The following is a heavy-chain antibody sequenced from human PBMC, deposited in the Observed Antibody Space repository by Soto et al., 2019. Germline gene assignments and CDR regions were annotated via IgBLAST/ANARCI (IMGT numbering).Heavy chain of an antibody. D-gene: IGHD1-26*01. CDR3: GSAPSKPGEPIWDVFDF. CDR1: GGSISSYY. CDR2: IYASGIT. V-gene: IGHV4-4*07. Sequence: QVQLQESGTGLVKPSETLSLTCTVSGGSISSYYWSWIRQPAGKGLEWIGRIYASGITNYNPSLKSRINMSIDTSKNQFSLKLSSVTAADTAVYYCGSAPSKPGEPIWDVFDFWGQGTMVTVSS. J-gene: IGHJ3*01.